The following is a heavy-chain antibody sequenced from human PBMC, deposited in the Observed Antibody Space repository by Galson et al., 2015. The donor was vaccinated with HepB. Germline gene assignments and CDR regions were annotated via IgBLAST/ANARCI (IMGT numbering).Heavy chain of an antibody. D-gene: IGHD3-3*01. CDR1: GYTFSNSI. CDR3: ARGEWIDDYGDY. Sequence: SVKVSCKASGYTFSNSIIHWVRQAPGQRLEWMGWINGGNGKTKYSQNFQGGVTMTRDTSASTAYMELSSLRSEDTAVYYCARGEWIDDYGDYWGQGTLVTVSS. V-gene: IGHV1-3*01. J-gene: IGHJ4*02. CDR2: INGGNGKT.